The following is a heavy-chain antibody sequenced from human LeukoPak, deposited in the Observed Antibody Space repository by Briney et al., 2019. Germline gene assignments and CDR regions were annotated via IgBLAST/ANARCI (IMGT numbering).Heavy chain of an antibody. Sequence: GSLRLSCAASGFIFTSYSMNWVRQAPGKGLEWVSYISSSSSTIYYADSVKGRFTISRDNAKNSLYLQMNSLRAEDTAVYYCARQRAGFTVTTSDYWGQGTLVTASS. J-gene: IGHJ4*02. CDR3: ARQRAGFTVTTSDY. D-gene: IGHD4-17*01. CDR2: ISSSSSTI. CDR1: GFIFTSYS. V-gene: IGHV3-48*01.